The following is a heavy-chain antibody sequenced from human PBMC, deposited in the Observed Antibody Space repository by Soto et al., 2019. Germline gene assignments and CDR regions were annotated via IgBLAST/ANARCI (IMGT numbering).Heavy chain of an antibody. J-gene: IGHJ5*02. CDR3: ARLKGWFDP. CDR2: IYYSGST. V-gene: IGHV4-59*08. CDR1: GGSISSYY. Sequence: SETLSLTSTVSGGSISSYYWSWIRQPPGKGLEWIGYIYYSGSTNYNPSLKSRVTISVDTSKNQFSLKLSSVTAADTAVYYCARLKGWFDPWGQGTLVTVS.